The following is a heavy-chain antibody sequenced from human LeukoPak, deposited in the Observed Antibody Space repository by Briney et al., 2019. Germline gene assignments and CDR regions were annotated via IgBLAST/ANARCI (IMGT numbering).Heavy chain of an antibody. Sequence: SETLSLTSTVPGGSIISYYCSCIRQPAGKGLEWIGRIYTSGSTNYNPSLKSRVTMSVDTSKNQFSLKLSSVTAADTAVYYCARVGSGPVLGSWYYYMDVWGKGTTVTVSS. CDR3: ARVGSGPVLGSWYYYMDV. V-gene: IGHV4-4*07. CDR1: GGSIISYY. CDR2: IYTSGST. J-gene: IGHJ6*03. D-gene: IGHD1-14*01.